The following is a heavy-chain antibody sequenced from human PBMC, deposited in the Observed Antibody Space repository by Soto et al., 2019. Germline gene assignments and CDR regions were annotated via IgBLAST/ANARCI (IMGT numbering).Heavy chain of an antibody. CDR3: ARDFFRFSLDY. D-gene: IGHD3-3*01. CDR2: IKQDGTEK. V-gene: IGHV3-7*01. Sequence: PGGSLRLSCAASGFTFSSYWMSWVRQAPGKGLEWVANIKQDGTEKNYVDSVKGRFTISRDNAKNSLYLQMNSLRAEDTAVYYCARDFFRFSLDYWGQGTLVTVSS. CDR1: GFTFSSYW. J-gene: IGHJ4*02.